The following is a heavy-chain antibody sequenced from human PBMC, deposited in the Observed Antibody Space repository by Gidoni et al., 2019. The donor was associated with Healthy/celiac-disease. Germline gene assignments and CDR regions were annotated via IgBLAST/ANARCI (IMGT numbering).Heavy chain of an antibody. J-gene: IGHJ4*02. V-gene: IGHV4-61*02. CDR3: ASSQGL. CDR1: GGSISSGSYS. Sequence: QVQLQESGPGLVKPSQTLSLTCTVSGGSISSGSYSWSWIRQPAGKGLEWIGRIYTSGSTNYNPSLKSRVTISVDTSKNQFSLKLSSVTAADTAVYYCASSQGLWGQGTLVTVSS. CDR2: IYTSGST. D-gene: IGHD3-22*01.